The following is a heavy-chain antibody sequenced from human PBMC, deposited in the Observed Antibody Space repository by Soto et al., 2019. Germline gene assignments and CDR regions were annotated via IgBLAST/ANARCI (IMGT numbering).Heavy chain of an antibody. J-gene: IGHJ3*02. CDR3: ARANYFDI. V-gene: IGHV4-59*01. Sequence: PSETLSLTCTVSGGSISRYYWTWIRQSPGKGLEWIGNIYYTGSTNYSPSLKSRVTISLDTSKNHFSLKLRSVTATDTAIYYCARANYFDIWGQGTMVTVSS. CDR1: GGSISRYY. D-gene: IGHD2-8*01. CDR2: IYYTGST.